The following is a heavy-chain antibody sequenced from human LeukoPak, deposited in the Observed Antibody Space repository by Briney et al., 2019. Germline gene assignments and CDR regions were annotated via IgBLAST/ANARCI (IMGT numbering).Heavy chain of an antibody. Sequence: KPSETLSLTCTVSGGSISSYYWSWIRQPPGKGLEWIGYIYYSGSTNYNPSLKSRVTISVDTSKNQFSLKLSSVTAADTAVYYCARQHDSYYYYYIDVWGSGTTVTVSS. CDR2: IYYSGST. J-gene: IGHJ6*03. CDR3: ARQHDSYYYYYIDV. CDR1: GGSISSYY. V-gene: IGHV4-59*01.